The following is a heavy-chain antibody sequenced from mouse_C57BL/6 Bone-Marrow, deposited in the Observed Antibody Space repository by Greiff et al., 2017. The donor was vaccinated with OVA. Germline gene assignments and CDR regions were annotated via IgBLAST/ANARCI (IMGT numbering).Heavy chain of an antibody. CDR3: ARMYYGSSYRNAMDY. D-gene: IGHD1-1*01. Sequence: LQESGAELVRPGTSVKVSCKASGYPFTNFLIEWVKQRPGQGLEWIGVINPGSGGTNYNEKFKGKATLTADKSSSTAYMQLSSLTSEDSAVYFCARMYYGSSYRNAMDYWGQGTSVTVSS. J-gene: IGHJ4*01. CDR1: GYPFTNFL. CDR2: INPGSGGT. V-gene: IGHV1-54*01.